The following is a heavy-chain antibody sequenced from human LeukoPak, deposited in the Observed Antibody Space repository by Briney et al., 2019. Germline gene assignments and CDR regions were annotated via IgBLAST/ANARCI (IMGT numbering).Heavy chain of an antibody. J-gene: IGHJ6*02. CDR1: GYTFTSYY. CDR3: ARVPKNTIYGMDV. D-gene: IGHD1/OR15-1a*01. V-gene: IGHV1-46*01. CDR2: INPSGGST. Sequence: GASVKVSFKASGYTFTSYYMHWVRQAPGQGLEWMGIINPSGGSTSYAQKFQGRVTMTRDTSTSTVYMELSSLRSEDTAVYYCARVPKNTIYGMDVWGQGTTVTVSS.